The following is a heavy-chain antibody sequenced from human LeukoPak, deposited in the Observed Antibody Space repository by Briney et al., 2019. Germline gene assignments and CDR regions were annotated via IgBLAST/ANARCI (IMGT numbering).Heavy chain of an antibody. CDR1: GFTFSSYS. Sequence: GGSLRLSCAASGFTFSSYSMNWVRQAPGKGLEWVAVISYDGSNKYYADSVKGRFTISRDNPKNTLYLQMNSLRAEDTAVYYCASRLPDTAMVHWGQGTLVTVSS. CDR2: ISYDGSNK. V-gene: IGHV3-30*03. J-gene: IGHJ4*02. D-gene: IGHD5-18*01. CDR3: ASRLPDTAMVH.